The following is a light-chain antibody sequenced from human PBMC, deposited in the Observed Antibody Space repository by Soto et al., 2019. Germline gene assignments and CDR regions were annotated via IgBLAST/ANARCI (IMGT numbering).Light chain of an antibody. CDR3: QQYGSAPWT. Sequence: EIVLTQSPGTLSLSPGERATLSCSASQSVSSSYLAWYQQKPGQAPRLLIYGASSRATGIPDMFSGSGSGTDFSLSISKLEHEDYAEYYCQQYGSAPWTFGQGTKVEIK. V-gene: IGKV3-20*01. CDR2: GAS. CDR1: QSVSSSY. J-gene: IGKJ1*01.